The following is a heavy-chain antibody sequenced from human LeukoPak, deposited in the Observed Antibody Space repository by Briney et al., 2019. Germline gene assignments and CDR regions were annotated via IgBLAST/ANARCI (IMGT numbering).Heavy chain of an antibody. J-gene: IGHJ5*02. CDR1: GFTFSSYS. CDR3: ARTTVVSPTWFDP. V-gene: IGHV3-21*01. D-gene: IGHD4-23*01. CDR2: ISSSSSYI. Sequence: KPGGSLRLSCAASGFTFSSYSMNWVRQAPGKGLEWVSSISSSSSYIYYAGSVKGRFTISRDNAKNSLYLQMNSLRAEDTAVYYCARTTVVSPTWFDPWGQGTLVTVSS.